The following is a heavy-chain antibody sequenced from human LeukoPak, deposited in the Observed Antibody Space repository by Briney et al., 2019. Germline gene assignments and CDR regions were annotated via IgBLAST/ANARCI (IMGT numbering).Heavy chain of an antibody. CDR2: IYYSGST. V-gene: IGHV4-59*01. Sequence: SETLSLTCTVSGGSISSYYWSWIRQPPGKGLEWIGYIYYSGSTNYNPSLKSRVTISVDTSKNQFSLKLSSVTAADTAVYYCARAWGVREHLDYWGQGTLVTVSS. J-gene: IGHJ4*02. CDR3: ARAWGVREHLDY. D-gene: IGHD3-10*01. CDR1: GGSISSYY.